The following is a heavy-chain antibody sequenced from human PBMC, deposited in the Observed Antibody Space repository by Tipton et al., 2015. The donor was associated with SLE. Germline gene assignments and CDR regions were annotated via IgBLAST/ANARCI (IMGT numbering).Heavy chain of an antibody. D-gene: IGHD3-10*01. CDR3: TLFEWFRELSFRGGPTHGMDV. V-gene: IGHV3-73*01. J-gene: IGHJ6*02. CDR2: IRSKPNSYAT. Sequence: SLRLSCAASGFTFSGSAMHWVRQASGKGLEWVGRIRSKPNSYATVYAASMKGRFTISRDDSKNTAYLQMNSLKTEDTAVYYCTLFEWFRELSFRGGPTHGMDVWGQGTTVTVSS. CDR1: GFTFSGSA.